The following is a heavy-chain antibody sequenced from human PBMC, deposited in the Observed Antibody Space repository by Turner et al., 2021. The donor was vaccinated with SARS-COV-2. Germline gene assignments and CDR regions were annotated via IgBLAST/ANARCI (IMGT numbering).Heavy chain of an antibody. CDR2: MNPNSGNT. CDR3: ARSAPDPIFSGGSCSSGGFDY. Sequence: QVQLVQSGAEVKKPGASVKVSCKASGYTFTSYDINWVRQATGQGLEWMGWMNPNSGNTGYAQKFQGRVTMTRNTSISTAYMELSSLRSEDTAVYYCARSAPDPIFSGGSCSSGGFDYWGQGTLVTVSS. D-gene: IGHD2-15*01. CDR1: GYTFTSYD. V-gene: IGHV1-8*01. J-gene: IGHJ4*02.